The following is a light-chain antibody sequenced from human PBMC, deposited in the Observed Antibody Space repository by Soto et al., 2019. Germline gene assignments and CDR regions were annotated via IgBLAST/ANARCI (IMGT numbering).Light chain of an antibody. CDR2: SNN. Sequence: QSVLTQPPSASGTPGQRVTISCSRGSSNIGTNYLYWYQQLPGTAPKLLIYSNNQRPSGVPDRFSGSKSGTSASLAISGLRSEDEADYYCAAWDDGLSGWVFGGGTKLTVL. CDR1: SSNIGTNY. V-gene: IGLV1-47*02. J-gene: IGLJ3*02. CDR3: AAWDDGLSGWV.